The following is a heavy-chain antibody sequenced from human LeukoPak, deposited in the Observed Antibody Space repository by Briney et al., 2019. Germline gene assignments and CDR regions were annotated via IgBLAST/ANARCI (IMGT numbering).Heavy chain of an antibody. D-gene: IGHD5-18*01. Sequence: ASVKVSCKASGYTFTGYYMHWVRQAPGQGLEWMGWINPNSGGTNYAQKFQGRVTMTRDTSISTAYMELSRLRSDDTAVYYCATRGYSYGPPFDYWGQGTLDTVSS. CDR2: INPNSGGT. J-gene: IGHJ4*02. V-gene: IGHV1-2*02. CDR1: GYTFTGYY. CDR3: ATRGYSYGPPFDY.